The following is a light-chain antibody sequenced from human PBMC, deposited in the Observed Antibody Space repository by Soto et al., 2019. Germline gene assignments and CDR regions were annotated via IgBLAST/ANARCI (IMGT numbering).Light chain of an antibody. CDR3: PQLDIWPLP. Sequence: EIVLTQSPATLSLSPGERATLSCRASQRVSSFLAWYQQKPGQAPRLLIYDASNKATGIPARFSGSGSGTDFTLTISSLEPEDSAVYYCPQLDIWPLPVGGGIKVEMK. J-gene: IGKJ4*01. V-gene: IGKV3-11*01. CDR1: QRVSSF. CDR2: DAS.